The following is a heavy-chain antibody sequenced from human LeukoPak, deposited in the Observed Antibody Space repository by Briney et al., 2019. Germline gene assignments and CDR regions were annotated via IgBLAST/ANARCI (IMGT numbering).Heavy chain of an antibody. CDR3: AREPMSGYFYDAFDI. V-gene: IGHV3-48*03. CDR2: ISSSGSTT. Sequence: GGSLRLSCAASRFTFSSYEMNWVRQAPGKGLEWASYISSSGSTTYYADSVKGRFTISRDNAKNSLYLQMNSLRAEDTAVYYCAREPMSGYFYDAFDIWGQGTMVTVSS. J-gene: IGHJ3*02. D-gene: IGHD3-22*01. CDR1: RFTFSSYE.